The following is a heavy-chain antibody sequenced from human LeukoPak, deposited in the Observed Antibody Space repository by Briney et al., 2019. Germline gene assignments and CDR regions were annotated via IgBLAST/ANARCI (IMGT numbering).Heavy chain of an antibody. V-gene: IGHV3-30-3*01. CDR3: ARDIGSDGDYPDY. J-gene: IGHJ4*02. CDR2: ISYDGSNK. Sequence: PGRSLRLSCAASGFTFSSYAMHWVRQAPGKGLEWVAVISYDGSNKYYADSVKGRFTISRDNSKNTLYLQMNSLRAEDTAVYYCARDIGSDGDYPDYWGQGTLVTVSS. D-gene: IGHD4-17*01. CDR1: GFTFSSYA.